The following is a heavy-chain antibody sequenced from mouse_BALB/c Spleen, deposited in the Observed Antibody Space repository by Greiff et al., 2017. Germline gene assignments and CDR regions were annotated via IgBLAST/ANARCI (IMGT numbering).Heavy chain of an antibody. Sequence: EVNVVESGPSLVKPSQTLSLTCSVTGDSITSGYWNWIRKFPGNKLEYMGYISYSGSTYYNPSLKSRISITRDTSKNQYYLQLNSVTTEDTATYYCARDYGNYVHYFDYWGQGTTLTVSS. CDR2: ISYSGST. V-gene: IGHV3-8*02. CDR1: GDSITSGY. J-gene: IGHJ2*01. CDR3: ARDYGNYVHYFDY. D-gene: IGHD2-1*01.